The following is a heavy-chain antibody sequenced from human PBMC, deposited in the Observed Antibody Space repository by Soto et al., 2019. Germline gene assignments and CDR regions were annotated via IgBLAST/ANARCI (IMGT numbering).Heavy chain of an antibody. CDR3: AKEYGSGSADAFDI. Sequence: DVQLVESGGGLVQPGRSLRLSCAASGFTFDDYAMHWVRQAPGKGLEWVSGISWNSGSIGYADSVKGRFTISRDNAKNSLYLQMNSLRAEDTALYYCAKEYGSGSADAFDIWGQGTMVTVSS. CDR1: GFTFDDYA. CDR2: ISWNSGSI. J-gene: IGHJ3*02. V-gene: IGHV3-9*01. D-gene: IGHD3-10*01.